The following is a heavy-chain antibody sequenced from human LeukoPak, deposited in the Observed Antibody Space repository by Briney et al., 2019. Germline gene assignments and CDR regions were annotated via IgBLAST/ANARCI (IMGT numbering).Heavy chain of an antibody. J-gene: IGHJ4*02. CDR3: TTDGVDTVFDY. V-gene: IGHV3-15*01. Sequence: GGSLRLSCAASGFTFSNAWMSWVRQAPGKGLEWVGRIKSKTDVGTTDYAAPVKGRFTISRDDSKNTLYLQMNSLKTEDTAVYYCTTDGVDTVFDYWGQGTLVTVSS. CDR1: GFTFSNAW. D-gene: IGHD5-18*01. CDR2: IKSKTDVGTT.